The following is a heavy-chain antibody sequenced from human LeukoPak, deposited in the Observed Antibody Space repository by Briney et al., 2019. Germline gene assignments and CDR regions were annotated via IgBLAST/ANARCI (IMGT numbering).Heavy chain of an antibody. CDR3: ASNPNYDFWSAFRLSYYGMDV. CDR1: GYTFTSYG. D-gene: IGHD3-3*01. V-gene: IGHV1-18*01. Sequence: ASVKVSCKASGYTFTSYGISWVRQAPGQGLEWMGWMSAYNGNTNYAQKLQGRVTMTTDTYTRTAYIELRSMSSDDPAVYYCASNPNYDFWSAFRLSYYGMDVWGQGTTVTVSS. CDR2: MSAYNGNT. J-gene: IGHJ6*02.